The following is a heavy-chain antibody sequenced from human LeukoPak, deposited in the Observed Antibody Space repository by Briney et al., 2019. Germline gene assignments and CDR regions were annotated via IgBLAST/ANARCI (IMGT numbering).Heavy chain of an antibody. CDR2: INHAGTIR. J-gene: IGHJ4*02. V-gene: IGHV3-74*01. D-gene: IGHD2-21*01. CDR1: GFTSSRYG. Sequence: PGGSLRLSCATSGFTSSRYGMHWVRGSTGNGLVGGSHINHAGTIRNSADSVRGRFTISKDIATLYLHMTSLGAEDPAVSYWGSDVFSLGDSWGQGTLVTVSS. CDR3: GSDVFSLGDS.